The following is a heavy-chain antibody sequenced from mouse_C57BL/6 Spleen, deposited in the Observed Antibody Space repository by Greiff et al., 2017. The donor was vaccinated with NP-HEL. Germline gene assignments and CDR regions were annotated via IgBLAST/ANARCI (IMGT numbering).Heavy chain of an antibody. J-gene: IGHJ4*01. Sequence: VQLQQPGAELVKPGASVKLSCKASGYTFNSYWMHWVKQRPGQGLEWIGMIHPNSGSTNYNEKFKSKATLTVDKSSSTAYMQLSSLTSEDSAVYYCARSDVPYYAMDYWGQGTSVTVSS. CDR3: ARSDVPYYAMDY. CDR2: IHPNSGST. CDR1: GYTFNSYW. V-gene: IGHV1-64*01.